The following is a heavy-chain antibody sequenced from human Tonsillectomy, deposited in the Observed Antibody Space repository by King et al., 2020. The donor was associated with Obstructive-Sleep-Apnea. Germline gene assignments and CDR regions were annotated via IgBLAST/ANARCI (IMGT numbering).Heavy chain of an antibody. CDR1: GDSVSSNSAA. D-gene: IGHD3-10*01. J-gene: IGHJ4*02. CDR3: ARDLTYYYGSGSYSNIDY. Sequence: QVQLQQSGPGLVKPSQTLSLTCAISGDSVSSNSAAWNWIRQSPSRGLEWLGRTYYRSKWDNDYAVSVKSRITINPDTSKNQFSLQLNSVTPEDTAVYYCARDLTYYYGSGSYSNIDYWGQGTLVTVSS. V-gene: IGHV6-1*01. CDR2: TYYRSKWDN.